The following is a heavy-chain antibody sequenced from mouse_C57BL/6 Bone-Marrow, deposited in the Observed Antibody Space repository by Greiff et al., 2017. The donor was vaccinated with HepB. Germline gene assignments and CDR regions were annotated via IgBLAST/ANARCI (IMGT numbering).Heavy chain of an antibody. V-gene: IGHV1-82*01. CDR3: AVVAEDYAMDY. Sequence: VQLQESGPELVKPGASVKISCKASGYAFSSSWMNWVKQRPGKGLEWIGRIYPGDGDTNYNGKFKGKATLTADKSSSTAYMQLSSLTSEDSAVYFCAVVAEDYAMDYWGQGTSVTVSS. J-gene: IGHJ4*01. CDR2: IYPGDGDT. D-gene: IGHD1-1*01. CDR1: GYAFSSSW.